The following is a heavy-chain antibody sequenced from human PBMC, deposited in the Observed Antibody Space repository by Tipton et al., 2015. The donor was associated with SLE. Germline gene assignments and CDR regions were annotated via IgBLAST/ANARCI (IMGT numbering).Heavy chain of an antibody. CDR1: GGSFSGYY. CDR2: INHNGIT. CDR3: ARGSWGRRYSSGSSFDY. V-gene: IGHV4-34*01. D-gene: IGHD3-10*01. J-gene: IGHJ4*02. Sequence: TLSLTCGVNGGSFSGYYWSWIRQSPGKGLEWIGEINHNGITNYNPSLKSRVTISVDTSKNQFSLKLSSVTAADTAVYYCARGSWGRRYSSGSSFDYWGQGTLVTVSS.